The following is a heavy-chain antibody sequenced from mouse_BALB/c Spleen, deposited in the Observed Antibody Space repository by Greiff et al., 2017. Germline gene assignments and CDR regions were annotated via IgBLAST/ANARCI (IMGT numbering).Heavy chain of an antibody. CDR3: ARGEVYDGYFAYFDY. J-gene: IGHJ2*01. D-gene: IGHD2-3*01. V-gene: IGHV1-14*01. CDR2: INPYNDGT. CDR1: GYTFTSYV. Sequence: EVQLQESGPELVKPGASVKMSCKASGYTFTSYVMHWVKQKPGQGLEWIGYINPYNDGTKYNEKFKGKATLTSDKSSSTAYMELSSLTSEDSAVYYCARGEVYDGYFAYFDYWGQGTTLTVSS.